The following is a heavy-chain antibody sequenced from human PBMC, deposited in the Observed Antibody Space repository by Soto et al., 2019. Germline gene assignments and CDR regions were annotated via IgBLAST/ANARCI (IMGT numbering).Heavy chain of an antibody. CDR2: IKQDGSEK. D-gene: IGHD3-3*01. Sequence: GGSLRLSCAASGFTFSSYWMSWVRQAPGKGLEWVANIKQDGSEKYYVDSVKGRFTISRDNAKNSLYLQMNSLRAEDTAVYYCARAPSSTIFGVVTFDYWGQGTLVTVSS. J-gene: IGHJ4*02. V-gene: IGHV3-7*03. CDR1: GFTFSSYW. CDR3: ARAPSSTIFGVVTFDY.